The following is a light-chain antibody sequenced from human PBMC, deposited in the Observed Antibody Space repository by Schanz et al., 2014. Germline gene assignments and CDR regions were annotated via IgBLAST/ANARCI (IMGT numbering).Light chain of an antibody. J-gene: IGKJ1*01. Sequence: EIVLTQSPATLSLSPGERATLSCRASQSVSRYLAWYQQKPGQAPRLLIYDASNRATGIPARFSGSGSGTEFTLTISSLQSEDFAVYYCQHYNNWPPWTFGQGTKVEIK. CDR1: QSVSRY. V-gene: IGKV3-15*01. CDR2: DAS. CDR3: QHYNNWPPWT.